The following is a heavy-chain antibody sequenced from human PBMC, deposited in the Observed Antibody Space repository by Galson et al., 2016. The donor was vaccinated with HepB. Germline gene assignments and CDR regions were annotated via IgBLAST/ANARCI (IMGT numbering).Heavy chain of an antibody. J-gene: IGHJ4*02. D-gene: IGHD3-9*01. V-gene: IGHV3-33*01. Sequence: SLRLSCAASGFTFSTYGMHWVRQAPGKGLEWVAVIWYDGSNKFYADSVKDRFTISRDNSKNTLYLQMNSLRAEDTARYFCARDPGQDDILAEYFDYWGQGTLVTVSS. CDR1: GFTFSTYG. CDR3: ARDPGQDDILAEYFDY. CDR2: IWYDGSNK.